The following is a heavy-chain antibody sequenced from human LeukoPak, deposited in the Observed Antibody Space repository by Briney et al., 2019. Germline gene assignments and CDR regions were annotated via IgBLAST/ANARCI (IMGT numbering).Heavy chain of an antibody. CDR1: GFTFSSYS. D-gene: IGHD2-2*01. J-gene: IGHJ4*02. CDR3: ARDLCSSPSCYANDY. Sequence: GGSLRLSCAASGFTFSSYSMSWVRQAPGKGLEWVSSISSSSTHIHYADSVRGRFTISRDNAKNSLYLQMNSLRVEDSAVYYCARDLCSSPSCYANDYWGQGTLVTVSS. V-gene: IGHV3-21*01. CDR2: ISSSSTHI.